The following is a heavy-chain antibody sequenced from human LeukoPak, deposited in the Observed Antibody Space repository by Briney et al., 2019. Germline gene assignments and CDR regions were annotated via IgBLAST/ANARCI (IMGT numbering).Heavy chain of an antibody. V-gene: IGHV7-4-1*02. CDR2: INTNTGNP. CDR1: GYTFTSYA. Sequence: GASVKVSCKASGYTFTSYAMNWVRQAPGQGPEWMGWINTNTGNPTYAQGFTGRFVFSLDTSVSTAYLQISNLKAEDTAVYYCARQERYTYGLLIDNWGQGTLVTVSS. CDR3: ARQERYTYGLLIDN. J-gene: IGHJ4*02. D-gene: IGHD5-18*01.